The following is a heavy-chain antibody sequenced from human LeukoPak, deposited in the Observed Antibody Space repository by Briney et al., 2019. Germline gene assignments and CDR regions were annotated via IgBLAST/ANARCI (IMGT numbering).Heavy chain of an antibody. CDR2: IYYSGST. J-gene: IGHJ4*02. Sequence: SETLSLTCTVSGGSISSSSYYWGWTRQPPGKGLEWIGSIYYSGSTYYNPSLKSRVTISVDTSKNQFSLKPSSVTAADTAVYYCARHDAAESPPILFDYWGQGTLVTVSS. V-gene: IGHV4-39*01. D-gene: IGHD6-13*01. CDR1: GGSISSSSYY. CDR3: ARHDAAESPPILFDY.